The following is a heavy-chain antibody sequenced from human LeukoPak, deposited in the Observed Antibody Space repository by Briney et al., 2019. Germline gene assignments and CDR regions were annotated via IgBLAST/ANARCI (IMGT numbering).Heavy chain of an antibody. CDR2: IIPIFGTA. CDR3: ARADITIFGVVIGGSYYFDY. Sequence: SVKVSCKASGGTFGSYAISWVRQAPGQGLEWMGGIIPIFGTANYAQKFQGRVTITADESTSTAYMELSSLRSEDTAVYYCARADITIFGVVIGGSYYFDYWGQGTLVTVSS. J-gene: IGHJ4*02. D-gene: IGHD3-3*01. V-gene: IGHV1-69*13. CDR1: GGTFGSYA.